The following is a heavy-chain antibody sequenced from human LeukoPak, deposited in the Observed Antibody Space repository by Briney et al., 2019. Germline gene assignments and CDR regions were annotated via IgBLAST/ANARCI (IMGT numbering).Heavy chain of an antibody. CDR1: AFTVSSNY. J-gene: IGHJ4*02. D-gene: IGHD3-10*01. CDR3: ARDSGYGSGSFDY. Sequence: GGPLRLSCAASAFTVSSNYMNWVRQAPGKGLEWVSVIYSGGSTYYADSVKGRFTISRDNSKNTLYLQMNSLRAEDTAVYYCARDSGYGSGSFDYWGQGTLVTVSS. CDR2: IYSGGST. V-gene: IGHV3-66*01.